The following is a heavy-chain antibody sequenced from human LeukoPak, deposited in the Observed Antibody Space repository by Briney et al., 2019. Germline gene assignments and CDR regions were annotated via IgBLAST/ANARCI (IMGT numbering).Heavy chain of an antibody. V-gene: IGHV3-74*01. CDR3: VRDSPRAFDL. CDR2: ISRDGTKI. CDR1: DFPFSNYW. J-gene: IGHJ3*01. Sequence: GGSLTLSCAASDFPFSNYWMLWVRQAPGKGLTWVSHISRDGTKIGYAASVKGRFTISRDNDKSTLSLRMNTLEAEDTGVYYCVRDSPRAFDLWARGTMLSV.